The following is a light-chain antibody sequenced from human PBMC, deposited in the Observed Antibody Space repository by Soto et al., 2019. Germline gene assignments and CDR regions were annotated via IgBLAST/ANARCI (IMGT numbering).Light chain of an antibody. J-gene: IGKJ2*01. Sequence: EIVMTQSPATLSVSPGERATLSCRASQSISSELAWYQQSPGQPPRLLIYGASTRATGVPDRFTVNGSGSDSPLTSSGLQSEDFAVYYCQQGHNWPLTFGQGTRLEI. CDR3: QQGHNWPLT. V-gene: IGKV3-15*01. CDR1: QSISSE. CDR2: GAS.